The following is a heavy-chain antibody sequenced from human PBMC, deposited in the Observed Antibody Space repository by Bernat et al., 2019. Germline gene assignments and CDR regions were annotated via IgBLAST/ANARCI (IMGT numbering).Heavy chain of an antibody. CDR2: IYYTGNT. J-gene: IGHJ3*02. Sequence: QVQLQESGPGLVKPSQTLSLTCTVSGGSITSGAYYWNWIRQHPGKGLEWIGYIYYTGNTYYNPSLKSRVTISVDTSKNQFSLKLTSVTAADTAVYYCARAPTTNDAFGIWGQGTMVTVSS. CDR1: GGSITSGAYY. D-gene: IGHD1-14*01. V-gene: IGHV4-31*03. CDR3: ARAPTTNDAFGI.